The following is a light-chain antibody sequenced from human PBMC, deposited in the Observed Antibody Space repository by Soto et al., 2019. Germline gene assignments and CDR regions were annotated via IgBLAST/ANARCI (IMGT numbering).Light chain of an antibody. CDR3: QQYTSYYPS. CDR2: DVS. J-gene: IGKJ4*01. Sequence: DIQMTQSPSTLSASVGDRVTITCRASQSISSWLAWYQQRPGKAPKLLIYDVSSLESGVPSRFSGSGSGTEFTLTISSLRPDDFATYYCQQYTSYYPSFGGGTKLDIK. V-gene: IGKV1-5*01. CDR1: QSISSW.